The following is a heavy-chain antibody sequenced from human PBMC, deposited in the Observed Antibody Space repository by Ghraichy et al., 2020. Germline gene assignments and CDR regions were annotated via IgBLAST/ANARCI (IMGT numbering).Heavy chain of an antibody. CDR1: GFTFSSYS. CDR3: ARVPPDVSSSWPWEGYYYYGMDV. D-gene: IGHD6-13*01. J-gene: IGHJ6*02. Sequence: GGSLRLSCAASGFTFSSYSMNWVRQAPGKGLEWVSYISSSSSTIYYADSVKGRFTISRDNAKNSLYLQMNSLRDEDTAVYYCARVPPDVSSSWPWEGYYYYGMDVWGQGTTVTVSS. V-gene: IGHV3-48*02. CDR2: ISSSSSTI.